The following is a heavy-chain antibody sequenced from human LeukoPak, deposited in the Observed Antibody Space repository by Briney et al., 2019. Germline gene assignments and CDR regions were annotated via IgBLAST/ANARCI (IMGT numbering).Heavy chain of an antibody. CDR1: GFTSSSYA. V-gene: IGHV3-23*01. J-gene: IGHJ5*02. D-gene: IGHD3-3*01. Sequence: GGSLRLSCAASGFTSSSYAMSWVRQAPGKELEWVSAISGSGGSTYYADSVKGRFTISRDNSKNTLYLQMNSLRAEDTAVYYCAKAGYDFWSGYFTAYWFDPWGQGTLVTVSS. CDR2: ISGSGGST. CDR3: AKAGYDFWSGYFTAYWFDP.